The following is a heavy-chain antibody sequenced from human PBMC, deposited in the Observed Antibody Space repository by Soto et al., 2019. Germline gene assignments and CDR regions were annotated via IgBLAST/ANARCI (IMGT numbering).Heavy chain of an antibody. Sequence: GGSLRLSCAASGFTFSSYGMHWVRQAPGKGLEWVAVISYDGSNKYYADSVKGRFTISRDNSKNTLYLQMNSLRAEDTAVYYCAKDPSLGPRDIWGQGTTVTVSS. CDR3: AKDPSLGPRDI. J-gene: IGHJ6*02. D-gene: IGHD2-15*01. CDR1: GFTFSSYG. CDR2: ISYDGSNK. V-gene: IGHV3-30*18.